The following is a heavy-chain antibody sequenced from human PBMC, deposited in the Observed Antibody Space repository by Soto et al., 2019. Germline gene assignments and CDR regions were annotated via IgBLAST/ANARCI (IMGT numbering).Heavy chain of an antibody. D-gene: IGHD6-6*01. J-gene: IGHJ4*02. V-gene: IGHV3-7*05. CDR1: GFTFSNFY. Sequence: EVQRVESGAGLVQRGGSLRLSCAASGFTFSNFYMSWVRQAPGKELEWEANIKPDGTEQYYVDSVKGRFTISRDKAENSLYLETNRLGGEDKAVYYCARDLAVAARLRGFDYWGQGPLVSV. CDR3: ARDLAVAARLRGFDY. CDR2: IKPDGTEQ.